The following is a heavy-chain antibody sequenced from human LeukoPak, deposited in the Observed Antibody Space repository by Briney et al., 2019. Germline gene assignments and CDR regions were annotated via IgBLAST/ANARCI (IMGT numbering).Heavy chain of an antibody. V-gene: IGHV6-1*01. J-gene: IGHJ4*02. D-gene: IGHD3-22*01. CDR3: ARLPSKYYYDSSGYYYSGDY. Sequence: SQTLSLTCDISGDSVSSNSAAWNWIRQSPSRGLEWLGRTYYRSKWYNDYAVSVKSRITINPDTSKNQFSLQVNSVTPEDTAVYYCARLPSKYYYDSSGYYYSGDYWGQGTLVTVSS. CDR2: TYYRSKWYN. CDR1: GDSVSSNSAA.